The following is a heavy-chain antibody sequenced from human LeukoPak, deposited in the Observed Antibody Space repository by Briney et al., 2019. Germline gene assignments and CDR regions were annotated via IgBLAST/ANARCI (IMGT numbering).Heavy chain of an antibody. V-gene: IGHV4-34*01. CDR3: ARGCQPRTGYSYGLRRYYYYYMDV. Sequence: SETLSLTCAVYGGSLSGYYWIWIRQPPGKGLEWIGEINHSGSTNYNPSLKSRDTISVDTSTNQYSLKLSSVTAADTAVYYCARGCQPRTGYSYGLRRYYYYYMDVWGKGTTVTVSS. CDR2: INHSGST. CDR1: GGSLSGYY. J-gene: IGHJ6*03. D-gene: IGHD5-18*01.